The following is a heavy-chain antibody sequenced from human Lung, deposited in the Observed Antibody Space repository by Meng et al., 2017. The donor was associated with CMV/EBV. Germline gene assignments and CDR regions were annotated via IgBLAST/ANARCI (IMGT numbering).Heavy chain of an antibody. V-gene: IGHV3-49*04. CDR3: ATVACDPRLHDAIDAFPF. D-gene: IGHD5/OR15-5a*01. CDR2: IRGKPQGGTT. CDR1: GFSSSNYA. J-gene: IGHJ3*01. Sequence: SCAVSGFSSSNYALSWVRQAPGKGLEWVGLIRGKPQGGTTEYAASVKGRFTISRDGSKSVAYMQMNSLKTEDTAVYYCATVACDPRLHDAIDAFPFXRQGXMVTVSS.